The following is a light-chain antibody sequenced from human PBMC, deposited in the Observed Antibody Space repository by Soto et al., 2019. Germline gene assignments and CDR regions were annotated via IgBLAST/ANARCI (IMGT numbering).Light chain of an antibody. CDR3: QQYNNWHRK. J-gene: IGKJ1*01. CDR1: QSVSIL. CDR2: GAT. Sequence: IVMTLSPATRSVSQWERTSLSFSASQSVSILLVWYQQKPGQTDRLFIHGATTRAIGIPASFNGSGSGTELTPTLSRLQSEDFAVYYCQQYNNWHRKFGQASKV. V-gene: IGKV3D-15*01.